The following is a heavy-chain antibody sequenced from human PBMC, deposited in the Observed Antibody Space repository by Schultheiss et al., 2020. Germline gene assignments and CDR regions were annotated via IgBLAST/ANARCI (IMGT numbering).Heavy chain of an antibody. CDR1: GFTFSSYA. V-gene: IGHV3-30*14. CDR3: ASAIEVSTGLDY. CDR2: ISYDGSNK. D-gene: IGHD2-21*01. J-gene: IGHJ4*02. Sequence: GGSLRLSCAASGFTFSSYAMHWVRQAPGKGLEWVAVISYDGSNKYYADSVKGRFTISRENAKNSLYLQMNSLRADDTAVYYCASAIEVSTGLDYWGQGILVTVSS.